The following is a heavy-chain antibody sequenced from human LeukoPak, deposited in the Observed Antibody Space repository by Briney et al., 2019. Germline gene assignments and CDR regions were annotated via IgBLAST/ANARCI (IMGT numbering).Heavy chain of an antibody. CDR1: GFTFSSHA. CDR2: ISYDGSNK. V-gene: IGHV3-30*04. CDR3: ASDCSGGSCYSGYYYYYMDV. Sequence: GGSLRLSCAASGFTFSSHAMHWVRQAPGKGLEWVAVISYDGSNKYYADSVKGRFTISRDNSKNTLYLQMNSLRAEDTAVYYCASDCSGGSCYSGYYYYYMDVWGKGTTVTVSS. J-gene: IGHJ6*03. D-gene: IGHD2-15*01.